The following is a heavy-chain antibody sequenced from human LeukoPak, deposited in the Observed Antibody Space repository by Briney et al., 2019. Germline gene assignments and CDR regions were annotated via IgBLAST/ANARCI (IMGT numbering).Heavy chain of an antibody. V-gene: IGHV3-30*19. CDR1: GFTFSSYG. Sequence: PGRSLRLSCAASGFTFSSYGMHWVRQAPGKGLEWVAVILDDGSNKYYADSVKGRFTISRDNSKNTLYLQMNSLRAGDTAVYYCARGDIVVPAATDYYYGMDVWGQGTTVTVSS. CDR3: ARGDIVVPAATDYYYGMDV. J-gene: IGHJ6*02. CDR2: ILDDGSNK. D-gene: IGHD2-2*01.